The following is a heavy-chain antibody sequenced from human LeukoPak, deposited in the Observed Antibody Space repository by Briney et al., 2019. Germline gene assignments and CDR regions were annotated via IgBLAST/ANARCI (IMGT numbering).Heavy chain of an antibody. J-gene: IGHJ4*02. Sequence: PSETLSLTCAVSGGSISNTNWGSWVRQPPGKGPEWIGEISHSGNTNYNPSLKSRVAISVDNSKNQFSLKMTSVTAADTAVYYCARNLDSWGQGILVTVSS. CDR3: ARNLDS. V-gene: IGHV4-4*02. CDR1: GGSISNTNW. CDR2: ISHSGNT.